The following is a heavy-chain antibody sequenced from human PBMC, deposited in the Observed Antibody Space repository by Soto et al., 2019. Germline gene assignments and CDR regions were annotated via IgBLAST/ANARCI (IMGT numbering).Heavy chain of an antibody. CDR2: IKSKTDGGKT. D-gene: IGHD3-3*01. CDR3: TTFSYDFWSGSHFYYYYRDV. J-gene: IGHJ6*03. V-gene: IGHV3-15*01. CDR1: GFTFSNAW. Sequence: GGSLRLSCAASGFTFSNAWMSWVRQAPGKGLEWVGRIKSKTDGGKTDYAAPVKGRFTISRDDSKNTLYLQMNSLKTEDTAVYYCTTFSYDFWSGSHFYYYYRDVWGKGTTVTVSS.